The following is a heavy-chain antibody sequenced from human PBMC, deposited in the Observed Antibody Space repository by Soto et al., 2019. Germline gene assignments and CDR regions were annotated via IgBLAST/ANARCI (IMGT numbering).Heavy chain of an antibody. D-gene: IGHD5-12*01. Sequence: QVKLVQSGAEVKKPGASVKVSCKASGYNFISYGISWVRQAPAQGLEWMGWISAYNGNTNYAQKLQGRDTMTTDTXTSTGYMELRSLRSDDTAVYYGARGRSGYNDLIDYCGQGTLVTVSS. J-gene: IGHJ4*02. CDR3: ARGRSGYNDLIDY. CDR2: ISAYNGNT. V-gene: IGHV1-18*01. CDR1: GYNFISYG.